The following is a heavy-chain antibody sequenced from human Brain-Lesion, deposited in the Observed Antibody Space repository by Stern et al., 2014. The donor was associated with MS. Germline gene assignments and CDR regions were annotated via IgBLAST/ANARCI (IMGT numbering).Heavy chain of an antibody. D-gene: IGHD3-3*01. CDR3: ARIDRGNYDFWSGYYDYWFDP. CDR2: INQDGSDK. Sequence: EVQLVESGGDLVQPGGSLRLSCVASGFTFSDYWLTWVRQAPGKGLQWVANINQDGSDKNYVDSVKGRFTISRDNAKNSLYLKMNSLRVDDTAVYYCARIDRGNYDFWSGYYDYWFDPWGQGTLVTVSS. V-gene: IGHV3-7*01. J-gene: IGHJ5*02. CDR1: GFTFSDYW.